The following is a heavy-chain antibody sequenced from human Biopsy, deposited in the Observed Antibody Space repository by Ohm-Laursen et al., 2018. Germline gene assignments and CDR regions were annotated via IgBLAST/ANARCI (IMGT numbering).Heavy chain of an antibody. V-gene: IGHV4-59*01. CDR1: GGSITDDY. CDR2: ISKGGDT. D-gene: IGHD1-1*01. CDR3: ARLYRLDDYWNDDPPDAFDV. Sequence: SQTLSLTCIVSGGSITDDYWSWIRQSPGKGLEWIGFISKGGDTTYNPSLRGRVAISVDTSKNQFSLKLSSVTAADTAIFFCARLYRLDDYWNDDPPDAFDVWGQETRVTVSS. J-gene: IGHJ3*01.